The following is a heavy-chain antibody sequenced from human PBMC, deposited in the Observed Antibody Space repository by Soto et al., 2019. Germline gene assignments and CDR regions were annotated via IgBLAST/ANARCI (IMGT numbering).Heavy chain of an antibody. CDR2: IYYIGST. D-gene: IGHD3-10*01. J-gene: IGHJ4*02. Sequence: SSETLSLTCTVSGGSISSGGYYWNWIRQHPGKGLEWIGYIYYIGSTYYNPSLKSRVTISLDTSKNQFSLKLSSVTAADTAVYYCARSMVRGVIVPIDYWGQGTLVTVSS. CDR1: GGSISSGGYY. CDR3: ARSMVRGVIVPIDY. V-gene: IGHV4-31*03.